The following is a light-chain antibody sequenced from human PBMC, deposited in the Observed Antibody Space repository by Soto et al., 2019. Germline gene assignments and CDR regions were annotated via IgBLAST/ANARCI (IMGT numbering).Light chain of an antibody. J-gene: IGLJ1*01. CDR3: CSYAGSPRYV. Sequence: QSALTQPRSVSGSLGQPVTISCTGTSSDFGTYNYVSWYQQHPGKAPKVMIFDVSEGPSGVPGRFSGSKSGNTASLTISGLQAEDEADYYCCSYAGSPRYVLGTGTKVTVL. CDR2: DVS. CDR1: SSDFGTYNY. V-gene: IGLV2-11*01.